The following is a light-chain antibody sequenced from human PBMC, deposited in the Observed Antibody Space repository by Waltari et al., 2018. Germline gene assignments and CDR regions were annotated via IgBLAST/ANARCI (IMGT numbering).Light chain of an antibody. CDR3: QQRTNWPPYT. J-gene: IGKJ2*01. Sequence: EIVLTQSPATLSLSPGERATLTCRASQRVSSYLAWYQQKPGQTPRMLIYDASNRATGITARFSGSGSGTDFTLTIASLEPEDCAFYYCQQRTNWPPYTFGQGTKLESK. CDR2: DAS. V-gene: IGKV3-11*01. CDR1: QRVSSY.